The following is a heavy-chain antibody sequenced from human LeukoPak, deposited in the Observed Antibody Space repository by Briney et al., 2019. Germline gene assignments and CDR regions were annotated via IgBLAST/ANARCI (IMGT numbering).Heavy chain of an antibody. J-gene: IGHJ4*02. CDR3: AKGVPYQLATFFDY. D-gene: IGHD2-2*01. V-gene: IGHV3-23*01. CDR1: GSTFDNYA. Sequence: GGSLRLSCEASGSTFDNYAMSWVRQAPGKGLEWVSTIGISAGSTYYADAVKGRFTISRDNSKKTVILQMNRLRVEDTAVYYCAKGVPYQLATFFDYWGQGTLVTVSS. CDR2: IGISAGST.